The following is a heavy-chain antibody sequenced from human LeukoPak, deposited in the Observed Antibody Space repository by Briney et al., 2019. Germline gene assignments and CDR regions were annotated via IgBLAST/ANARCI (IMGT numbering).Heavy chain of an antibody. D-gene: IGHD3-10*01. J-gene: IGHJ4*02. CDR2: ISSSGSTI. Sequence: WGSLRLSCAASGFTFSSYEMNWVRQAPGKGLEWVSYISSSGSTIYYADSVKGRFTISRGNAKNSLYLQMNSLRAEDKAVYYCARGSLVHYYGSGSYRIRAGFDYWGKGTLVTVSS. V-gene: IGHV3-48*03. CDR1: GFTFSSYE. CDR3: ARGSLVHYYGSGSYRIRAGFDY.